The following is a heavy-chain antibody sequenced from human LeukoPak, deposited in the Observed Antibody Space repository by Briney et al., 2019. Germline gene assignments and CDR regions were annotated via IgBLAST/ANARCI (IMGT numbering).Heavy chain of an antibody. CDR1: GFTFSSYG. D-gene: IGHD3-22*01. Sequence: GGSLRLSCAASGFTFSSYGMHWVRQAPGKGLEWVAVIWYDGSNKYYADSVKGRFTISRDNSKNTLYLQMNSLRAEDTAVYYCARDFSSGYDSSGYWNWGQGTLVTVSS. V-gene: IGHV3-33*08. CDR3: ARDFSSGYDSSGYWN. J-gene: IGHJ4*02. CDR2: IWYDGSNK.